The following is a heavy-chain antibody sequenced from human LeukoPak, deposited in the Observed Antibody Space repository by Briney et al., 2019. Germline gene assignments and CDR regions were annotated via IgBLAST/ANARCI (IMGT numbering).Heavy chain of an antibody. Sequence: TGGSLRLSCAASGFTFTTYWMHWVRQAPGKGLVWVSRINTDGSTTTYGDSVKGRFTISRDNAQNTLYVQTNSLRAEDTAVYYCARGGDYASRSPGDYWGQGTLVTVSS. D-gene: IGHD3-10*01. V-gene: IGHV3-74*01. J-gene: IGHJ4*02. CDR3: ARGGDYASRSPGDY. CDR1: GFTFTTYW. CDR2: INTDGSTT.